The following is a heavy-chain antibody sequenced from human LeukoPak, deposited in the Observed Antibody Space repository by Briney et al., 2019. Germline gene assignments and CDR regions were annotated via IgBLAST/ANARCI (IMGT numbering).Heavy chain of an antibody. D-gene: IGHD6-13*01. V-gene: IGHV4-34*01. Sequence: SETLSLTCAVYGWSFSGYYWIWIRQPPGKGLEWIGEINHSGTTNYNPSLKSRVTISIDTSRTQFSLKLSTLTGADTSVDYCASRRRYSSSLWYYYMDVWGKGTTVTVSS. CDR1: GWSFSGYY. CDR2: INHSGTT. CDR3: ASRRRYSSSLWYYYMDV. J-gene: IGHJ6*03.